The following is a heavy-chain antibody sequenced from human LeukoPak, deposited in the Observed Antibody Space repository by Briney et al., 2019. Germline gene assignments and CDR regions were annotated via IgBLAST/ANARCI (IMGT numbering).Heavy chain of an antibody. CDR3: AKDGSTPN. V-gene: IGHV3-23*01. CDR2: ISGSGAST. Sequence: GGSLRLSCAASGFTLRSYAMSWVRQAPGKGLEWVSGISGSGASTYNADSVKGRFTTYRASSKNTLYLQMNSLRAEDTAVYYCAKDGSTPNWGQGTLVTVSS. J-gene: IGHJ4*02. CDR1: GFTLRSYA. D-gene: IGHD5-12*01.